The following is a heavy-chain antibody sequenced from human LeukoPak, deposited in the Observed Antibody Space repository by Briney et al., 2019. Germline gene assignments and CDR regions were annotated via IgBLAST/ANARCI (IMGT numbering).Heavy chain of an antibody. CDR3: ARVSGPGLDEYFHL. Sequence: GGSLRLSCAASGFTLSGAWMHWVRQAPGKGLVWVSRINPDGTDTRYADSVKGRFTNSRDDAKNTLYLHMNSLRAEDTAVYYCARVSGPGLDEYFHLWGQGTLVTVSS. CDR2: INPDGTDT. CDR1: GFTLSGAW. J-gene: IGHJ1*01. V-gene: IGHV3-74*01. D-gene: IGHD3-10*01.